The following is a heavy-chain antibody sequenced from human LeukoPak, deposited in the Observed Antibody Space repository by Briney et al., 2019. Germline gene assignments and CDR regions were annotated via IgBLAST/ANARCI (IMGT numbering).Heavy chain of an antibody. V-gene: IGHV3-11*04. CDR2: ISSSGSTI. J-gene: IGHJ3*02. CDR3: ARGDCSSTSCLPQAFDI. CDR1: GFTFSDYY. Sequence: TGGSLRLSCAASGFTFSDYYMSWIRQAPGKGLEWVSYISSSGSTIYYADSVKGRFTISRDNAKNSLYLQMNSLRAEDTAVYYCARGDCSSTSCLPQAFDIWGQGTMVTVSS. D-gene: IGHD2-2*01.